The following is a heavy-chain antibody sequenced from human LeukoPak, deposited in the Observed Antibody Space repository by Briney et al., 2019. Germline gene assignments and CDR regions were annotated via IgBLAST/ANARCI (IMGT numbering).Heavy chain of an antibody. Sequence: SETLSLTCTVSGGSVSSGSYYWSWIRQHPGKGLEWIGYIYYSGSTYYNPSLKSRVTISVDTSKNQFSLKLSSVTAADTAVYYCARVVDLHHYDSSGYPDYWGQGTLVTVSS. CDR3: ARVVDLHHYDSSGYPDY. J-gene: IGHJ4*02. V-gene: IGHV4-31*03. CDR1: GGSVSSGSYY. D-gene: IGHD3-22*01. CDR2: IYYSGST.